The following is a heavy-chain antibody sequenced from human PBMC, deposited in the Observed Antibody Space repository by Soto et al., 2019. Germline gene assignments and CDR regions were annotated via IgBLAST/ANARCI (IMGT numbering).Heavy chain of an antibody. CDR1: GGSISSYD. V-gene: IGHV4-59*01. J-gene: IGHJ5*02. Sequence: SETLSLTCTVSGGSISSYDWSWIRQPPGKGLEWIGYIYYSGSTNYNPTLKRRVTISVDTSKNQFSLKLSSVTAADTAVYYCARDFWLSSWREDWFDPWGQGTLVT. D-gene: IGHD6-13*01. CDR3: ARDFWLSSWREDWFDP. CDR2: IYYSGST.